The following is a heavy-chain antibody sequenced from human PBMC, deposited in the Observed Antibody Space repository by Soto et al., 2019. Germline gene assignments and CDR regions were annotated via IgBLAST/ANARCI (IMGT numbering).Heavy chain of an antibody. V-gene: IGHV4-59*08. CDR2: IYYSGST. Sequence: SETLSLTCTVSGGSISSYYWSWIRQPPGKGLEWIGYIYYSGSTNYNPSLKSRVTISVDTSKNQFSLKLSSVTAADTAVYYCASHSRFLAGYCGLFDYWGQRTLVTVSS. D-gene: IGHD3-9*01. CDR1: GGSISSYY. J-gene: IGHJ4*02. CDR3: ASHSRFLAGYCGLFDY.